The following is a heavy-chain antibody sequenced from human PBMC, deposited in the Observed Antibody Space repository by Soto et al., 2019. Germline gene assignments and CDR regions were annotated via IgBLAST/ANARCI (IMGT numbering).Heavy chain of an antibody. V-gene: IGHV4-4*07. CDR3: ARDRGYRSGSFGS. D-gene: IGHD5-18*01. CDR1: GGSISGYY. J-gene: IGHJ5*02. Sequence: SETLSLTCIVSGGSISGYYWSWVRQPAGKELEWIGRIYSDGTTNYNPSLKGRGTMSVDTSKKQISLKLTSVTAADTAMYYCARDRGYRSGSFGSWGQGVLVTVS. CDR2: IYSDGTT.